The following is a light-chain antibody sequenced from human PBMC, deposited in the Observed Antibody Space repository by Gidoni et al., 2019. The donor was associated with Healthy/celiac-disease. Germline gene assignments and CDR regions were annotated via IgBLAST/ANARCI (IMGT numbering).Light chain of an antibody. J-gene: IGLJ2*01. V-gene: IGLV2-23*03. CDR2: EGS. CDR3: CSYAGSSTFVV. CDR1: GSDGGSYNL. Sequence: QSALTQPASVSGSPGQSITISCTGTGSDGGSYNLVSWYQQHPGKAPKLMIYEGSKRPSGVSNRFSGSKSANTASLTISGLQAEDEADYYCCSYAGSSTFVVFGGGTKLTVL.